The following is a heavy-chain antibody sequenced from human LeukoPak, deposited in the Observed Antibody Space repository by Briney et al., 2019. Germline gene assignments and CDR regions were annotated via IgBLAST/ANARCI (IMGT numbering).Heavy chain of an antibody. Sequence: SETLSLTCAVSGGSLSGSYCTWVRQSPGEGLEWIGEINHSGRTNYNPSLQSRVTISLDTTRSQFSLILRSVTAADTAMYYCARDPCSSINCPLRFWGQGTLVTVSS. J-gene: IGHJ4*02. D-gene: IGHD2-2*01. CDR3: ARDPCSSINCPLRF. CDR1: GGSLSGSY. CDR2: INHSGRT. V-gene: IGHV4-34*01.